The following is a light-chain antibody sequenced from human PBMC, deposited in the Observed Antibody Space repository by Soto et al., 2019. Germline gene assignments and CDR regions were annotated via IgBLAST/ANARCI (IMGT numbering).Light chain of an antibody. J-gene: IGKJ1*01. CDR3: QQYGSSGT. Sequence: EIVMTQSPATLSVSPGGRATLSCRASQTGSSKYLAWYKQKPGQAPRLLIYGASNRATGIPDRFSGSGSGTDFTLTISRLEPEDFAVYYCQQYGSSGTFGQGTKVDIK. CDR1: QTGSSKY. CDR2: GAS. V-gene: IGKV3-20*01.